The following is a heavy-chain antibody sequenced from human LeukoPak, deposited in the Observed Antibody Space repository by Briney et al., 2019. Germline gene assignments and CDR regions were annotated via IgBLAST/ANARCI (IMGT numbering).Heavy chain of an antibody. J-gene: IGHJ3*02. CDR2: IYSDDRT. CDR3: AREVMAKRRAFDI. CDR1: GXTASSNY. V-gene: IGHV3-53*04. D-gene: IGHD2-8*01. Sequence: GGPLRLSCAVSGXTASSNYMSWVRQAPGKGLEWVSVIYSDDRTYYADSVKGRFSIPRHTSKKTLYLQMNSLRAEDTAVYYCAREVMAKRRAFDIWGQGTGVTVSS.